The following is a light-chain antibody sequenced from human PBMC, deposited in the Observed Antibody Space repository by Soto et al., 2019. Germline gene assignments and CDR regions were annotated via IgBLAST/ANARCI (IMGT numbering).Light chain of an antibody. CDR2: RAS. J-gene: IGKJ1*01. CDR1: RSIGTW. CDR3: QQYSGFLWP. V-gene: IGKV1-5*03. Sequence: DIQMTQSPSTLSASVGDTVTITCRASRSIGTWLAWFQQKPGKAPRVLIYRASSLESGVPSRFSGSGSGTEFTLTINSLQPDDFATYYCQQYSGFLWPFGQGTKVEIK.